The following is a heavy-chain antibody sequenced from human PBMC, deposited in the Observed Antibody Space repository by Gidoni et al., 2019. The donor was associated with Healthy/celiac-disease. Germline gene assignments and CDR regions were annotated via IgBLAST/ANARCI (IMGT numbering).Heavy chain of an antibody. CDR2: IKSKTDGGTT. V-gene: IGHV3-15*01. D-gene: IGHD3-9*01. CDR1: VFTFSNAW. CDR3: TTALAYYDILTFDY. Sequence: DVQLVESGGGLVKPGVSLRLSCAASVFTFSNAWMSWVRQAPGKGLEWVGRIKSKTDGGTTDYAAPVKGRFTISRDDSKNTLYLQMNSLKTEDTAVYYCTTALAYYDILTFDYWGQGTLVTVSS. J-gene: IGHJ4*02.